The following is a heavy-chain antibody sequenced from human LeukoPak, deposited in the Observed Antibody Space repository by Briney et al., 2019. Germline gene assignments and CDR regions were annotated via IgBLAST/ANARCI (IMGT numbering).Heavy chain of an antibody. Sequence: SETLSLTCTVSGGSITSYYWSWIRQSAGKGPEWIGRIYSSGSTNYNPSLKSRITISRDTSKNQFSLKLSSVTAADTAVYYCARGGYYGSGNDFRFDPWGQGTLVTVSS. J-gene: IGHJ5*02. V-gene: IGHV4-4*07. CDR1: GGSITSYY. CDR2: IYSSGST. CDR3: ARGGYYGSGNDFRFDP. D-gene: IGHD3-10*01.